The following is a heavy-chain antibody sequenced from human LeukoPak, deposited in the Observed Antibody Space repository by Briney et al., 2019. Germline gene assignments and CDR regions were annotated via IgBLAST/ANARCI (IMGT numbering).Heavy chain of an antibody. Sequence: GESLKISCKGSGYRFNAYWITLVRQMPGKGLEWMGIIYPDYSDTRYSPSFQGQVTISADKSVRTADLQWRSLKASDTAMYYCARPNITSYYDSRGYDAFDVWGQGTMVTVSS. CDR1: GYRFNAYW. D-gene: IGHD3-22*01. V-gene: IGHV5-51*01. J-gene: IGHJ3*01. CDR2: IYPDYSDT. CDR3: ARPNITSYYDSRGYDAFDV.